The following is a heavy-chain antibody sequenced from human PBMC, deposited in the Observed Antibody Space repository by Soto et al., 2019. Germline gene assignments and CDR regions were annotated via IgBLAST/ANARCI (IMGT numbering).Heavy chain of an antibody. CDR2: ISSNGGST. V-gene: IGHV3-64*01. J-gene: IGHJ6*03. Sequence: GGSLRLSWAASGFTFSSYAMHWGRQAPGKGLEYVSAISSNGGSTYYANSVKGRFTISRDNSKNTLYLQMGSLRAEDMAVYYCARSMRTTVTTVSYYYSTDFWCKGPTVTLSS. CDR1: GFTFSSYA. D-gene: IGHD4-4*01. CDR3: ARSMRTTVTTVSYYYSTDF.